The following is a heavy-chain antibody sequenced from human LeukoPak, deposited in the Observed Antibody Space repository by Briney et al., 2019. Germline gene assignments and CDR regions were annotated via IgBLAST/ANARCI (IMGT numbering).Heavy chain of an antibody. CDR2: IYYSGST. CDR1: GGSISSGGYY. Sequence: SETLSLTCTVSGGSISSGGYYWSWIRQHPGKGLEWIGYIYYSGSTYYNPSLKSRVTISVDTSKNQFSLKLSSVTAADTAVYYCASGTAAAGTQSYSYWGQGTLVTVSS. V-gene: IGHV4-31*03. CDR3: ASGTAAAGTQSYSY. J-gene: IGHJ4*02. D-gene: IGHD6-13*01.